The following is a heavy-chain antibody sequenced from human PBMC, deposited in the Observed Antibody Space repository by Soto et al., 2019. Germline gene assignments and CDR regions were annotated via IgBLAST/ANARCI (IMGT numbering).Heavy chain of an antibody. D-gene: IGHD4-17*01. J-gene: IGHJ4*02. CDR3: AHRQRTVYVDY. CDR1: AFSLSTSGVG. CDR2: IYWDDDR. Sequence: QITLKESGPTLVKPTQTLTLTCTFSAFSLSTSGVGVGWIRQPPGKALEWLALIYWDDDRRYSPSLKSRLTITKDTSKNQVVLTMTNMDPVDTATYYCAHRQRTVYVDYWGQGTLVTVAS. V-gene: IGHV2-5*02.